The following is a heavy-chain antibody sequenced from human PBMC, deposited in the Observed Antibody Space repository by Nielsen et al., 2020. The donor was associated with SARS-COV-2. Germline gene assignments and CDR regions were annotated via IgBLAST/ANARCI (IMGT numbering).Heavy chain of an antibody. J-gene: IGHJ4*02. CDR2: ISYDGSNK. D-gene: IGHD7-27*01. CDR1: GFTFSSNG. V-gene: IGHV3-30*03. CDR3: ARGNGWGSYFDY. Sequence: GGSLRLSCAASGFTFSSNGLHWVRQAPGKGLEWVAVISYDGSNKYYADSVKGRFTISRDNSKNTLYLQMNSLRAEDTAVYYCARGNGWGSYFDYWGQGTLVTVSS.